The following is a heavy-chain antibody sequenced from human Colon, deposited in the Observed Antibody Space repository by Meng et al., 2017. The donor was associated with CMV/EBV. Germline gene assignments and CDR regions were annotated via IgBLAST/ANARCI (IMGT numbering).Heavy chain of an antibody. CDR3: ARTSQTDDSRYYYYALDV. CDR1: VDTFSSFA. Sequence: SVTVSCKASVDTFSSFAISWVRQAPGQGLEWMGGIIPITGMPNYAQNFQGRVTITADKSTSTAYMALSSLRSEDTAVYYCARTSQTDDSRYYYYALDVWGQGTTVTVSS. V-gene: IGHV1-69*10. J-gene: IGHJ6*02. D-gene: IGHD3-3*01. CDR2: IIPITGMP.